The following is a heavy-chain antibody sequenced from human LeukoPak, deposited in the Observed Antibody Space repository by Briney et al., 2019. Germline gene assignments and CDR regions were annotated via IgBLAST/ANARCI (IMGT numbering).Heavy chain of an antibody. CDR3: AKGGYSANWRNYFDY. CDR1: GFTVSSNY. CDR2: IYSGGST. J-gene: IGHJ4*02. Sequence: GGSLRLSCAASGFTVSSNYMSWVRQAPGKGLEWVSVIYSGGSTYDADSVKGRFTISRDNSKDRVDLQMNSLRAEDTAVYYCAKGGYSANWRNYFDYWGQGTLVTVSS. V-gene: IGHV3-53*01. D-gene: IGHD6-13*01.